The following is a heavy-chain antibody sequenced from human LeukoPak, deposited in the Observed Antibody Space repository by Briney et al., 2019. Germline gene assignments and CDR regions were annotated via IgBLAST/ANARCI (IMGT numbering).Heavy chain of an antibody. J-gene: IGHJ6*02. CDR3: ARGSCSSTSCFMDV. V-gene: IGHV1-3*01. Sequence: ASVKVSCKASEYTFSSYSIHWVRQAPGQRLEWMVWINAGKGNTKYSQKLQGRVTITGDTSASTAYMELSSLRSEDTAVYYCARGSCSSTSCFMDVWGQGTTVTVSS. D-gene: IGHD2-2*01. CDR1: EYTFSSYS. CDR2: INAGKGNT.